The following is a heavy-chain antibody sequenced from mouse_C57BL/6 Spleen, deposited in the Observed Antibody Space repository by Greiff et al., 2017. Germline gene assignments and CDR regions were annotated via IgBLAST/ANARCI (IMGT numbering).Heavy chain of an antibody. V-gene: IGHV1-69*01. Sequence: QVQLQQSGAELVMPGASVKLSCKASGYTFTSYWMHWVKQRPGQGLEWIGEIDPSDSYTNYNQKFKGKSTLTVDKSSSTAYMQLSSLTSEDSAVYYCAIMVTGEGPWFAYWGQGTLVTVSA. CDR3: AIMVTGEGPWFAY. D-gene: IGHD2-2*01. J-gene: IGHJ3*01. CDR1: GYTFTSYW. CDR2: IDPSDSYT.